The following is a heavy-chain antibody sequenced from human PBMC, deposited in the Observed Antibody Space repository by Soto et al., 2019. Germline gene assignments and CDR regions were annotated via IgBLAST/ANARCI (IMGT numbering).Heavy chain of an antibody. CDR1: GFTFGTYT. J-gene: IGHJ4*02. V-gene: IGHV3-64D*06. CDR3: VTGYSSGWYEIY. D-gene: IGHD6-19*01. CDR2: ISDNGGGT. Sequence: GGSLRLSCSASGFTFGTYTMLWVRQAPGKGLEYVSAISDNGGGTYYADSVKGRFTIPRDDPKNTLYLQMSSLRAEDTAVYYCVTGYSSGWYEIYWGQGTLVTVSS.